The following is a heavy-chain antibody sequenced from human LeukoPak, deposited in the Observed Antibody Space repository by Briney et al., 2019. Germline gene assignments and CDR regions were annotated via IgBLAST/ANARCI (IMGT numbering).Heavy chain of an antibody. D-gene: IGHD6-19*01. CDR2: ISGSGGST. J-gene: IGHJ4*02. V-gene: IGHV3-23*01. CDR1: GFTVNSNY. Sequence: GGSLRLSCAASGFTVNSNYMSWVRQAPGKGLEWVSGISGSGGSTYYADSVKGRFTISRDNTKNTLYLQMNSLRAEDTAVYYCAKVSRSSGLDWGQGTRVTVSS. CDR3: AKVSRSSGLD.